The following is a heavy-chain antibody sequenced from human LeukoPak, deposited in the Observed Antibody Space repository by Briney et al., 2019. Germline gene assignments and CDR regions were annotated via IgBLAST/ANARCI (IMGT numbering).Heavy chain of an antibody. CDR2: IYSGGST. CDR1: GFTVSSNY. V-gene: IGHV3-53*01. CDR3: ASVRDSSGYYPSDY. J-gene: IGHJ4*02. Sequence: GGSLRLSCAASGFTVSSNYMSWVRQAPGKGLEWVSIIYSGGSTFYADSVKGRFTISRDNSKNTLYLQMNSLRAEDTAVYYCASVRDSSGYYPSDYWGQGILVTVSS. D-gene: IGHD3-22*01.